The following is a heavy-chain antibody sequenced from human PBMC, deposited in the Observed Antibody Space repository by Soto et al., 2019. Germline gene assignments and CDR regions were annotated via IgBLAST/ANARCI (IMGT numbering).Heavy chain of an antibody. J-gene: IGHJ4*02. D-gene: IGHD6-19*01. CDR2: IWYDGSNK. V-gene: IGHV3-33*01. Sequence: GVSLRLSCAASGFTFSSYGMHWVRQAPGKGLEWVAVIWYDGSNKYYADSVKGRFTISRDNSKSTLYLQMNSLRAEDTAVYYCAREYRSGWSLDYWGQGTLVTVS. CDR3: AREYRSGWSLDY. CDR1: GFTFSSYG.